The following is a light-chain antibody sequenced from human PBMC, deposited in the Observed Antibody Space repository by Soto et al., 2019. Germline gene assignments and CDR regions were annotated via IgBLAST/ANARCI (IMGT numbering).Light chain of an antibody. Sequence: QSVLTQPPSVSGAPGQRVTISCTGSSSNIGAGYDVHWYQQLPGTAPKLLIYGNSNRPSGVPDRFSGSKSGTSASLAITGLAAEDEADYYCQSYDSSLSGYVVGTGTKLTVL. CDR3: QSYDSSLSGYV. CDR1: SSNIGAGYD. J-gene: IGLJ1*01. V-gene: IGLV1-40*01. CDR2: GNS.